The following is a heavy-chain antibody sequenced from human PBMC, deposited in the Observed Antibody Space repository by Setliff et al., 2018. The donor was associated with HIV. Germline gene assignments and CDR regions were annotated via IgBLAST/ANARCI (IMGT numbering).Heavy chain of an antibody. D-gene: IGHD3-3*01. CDR2: IYYTGST. J-gene: IGHJ5*02. CDR3: ARDDGIFGVVIIPWFDP. Sequence: SETLSLTCTVSHDSISRDYYWAWIRQPPGKGLEWIGAIYYTGSTYYNPSLKSRVTMSVDTSKNQFSLKLSSVTAADTAVYYCARDDGIFGVVIIPWFDPWGQGTLVTVSS. V-gene: IGHV4-38-2*02. CDR1: HDSISRDYY.